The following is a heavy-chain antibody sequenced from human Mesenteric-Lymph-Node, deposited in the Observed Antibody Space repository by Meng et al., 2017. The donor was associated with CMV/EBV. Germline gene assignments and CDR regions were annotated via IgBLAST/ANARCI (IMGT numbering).Heavy chain of an antibody. V-gene: IGHV1-69*06. J-gene: IGHJ4*02. CDR1: GDTFTSYG. CDR3: ARGGYSQPFDY. D-gene: IGHD3-22*01. CDR2: IIPISGTA. Sequence: SCTASGDTFTSYGISCVRQAPGQGLEWMGGIIPISGTANHAQKFQGRVTITADKSTSTVYMDLSSLRSEDTAVYYCARGGYSQPFDYWGQGTLVTVSS.